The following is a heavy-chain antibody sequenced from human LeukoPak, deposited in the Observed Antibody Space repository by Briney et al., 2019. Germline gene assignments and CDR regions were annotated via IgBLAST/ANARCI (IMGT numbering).Heavy chain of an antibody. Sequence: SETLSLTCIVSGGSISSSSYYWGWIRQPPGKGLEWIGSIYYSGSTYYNPSLKSRVTISVDTSKNQFSLKLSSVTAADTAVYYCARRGNRAADDAFDIWGQGTMVTVSS. D-gene: IGHD6-13*01. V-gene: IGHV4-39*01. CDR1: GGSISSSSYY. CDR3: ARRGNRAADDAFDI. J-gene: IGHJ3*02. CDR2: IYYSGST.